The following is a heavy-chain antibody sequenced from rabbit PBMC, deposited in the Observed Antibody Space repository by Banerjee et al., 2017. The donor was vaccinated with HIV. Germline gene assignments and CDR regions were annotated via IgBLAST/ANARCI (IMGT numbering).Heavy chain of an antibody. CDR1: GFDFSSYG. J-gene: IGHJ4*01. CDR2: IDPVFGST. V-gene: IGHV1S39*01. D-gene: IGHD2-1*01. CDR3: ARNYDDYGDWSFNL. Sequence: QEQLVESGGGLVQPGGSLKLSCKASGFDFSSYGVSWVRQAPGKGLEWIGYIDPVFGSTYYASWVNGRFTISKTSSTTVTLQMTSLTAADTATYFCARNYDDYGDWSFNLWGQGTLVTVS.